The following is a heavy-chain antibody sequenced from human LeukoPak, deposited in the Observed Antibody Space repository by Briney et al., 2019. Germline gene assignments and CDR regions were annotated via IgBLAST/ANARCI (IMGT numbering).Heavy chain of an antibody. J-gene: IGHJ5*02. D-gene: IGHD2-15*01. V-gene: IGHV4-34*01. CDR1: GGSFSGYY. CDR2: INHSGST. Sequence: PSETLSLTCAVYGGSFSGYYWSWIRQPPGKGLEWIGEINHSGSTNYNPSLKSRVTISVDTSKNQFSLKLSSVTAADTAVYYCARGPQGYCSGGSCYSRWFDPWGQGTLVTVSS. CDR3: ARGPQGYCSGGSCYSRWFDP.